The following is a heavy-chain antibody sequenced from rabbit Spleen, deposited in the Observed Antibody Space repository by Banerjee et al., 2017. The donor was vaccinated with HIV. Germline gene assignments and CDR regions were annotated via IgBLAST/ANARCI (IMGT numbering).Heavy chain of an antibody. D-gene: IGHD1-1*01. V-gene: IGHV1S45*01. Sequence: QEQLEESGGGLVQPEGSLTLTCTASGFTISSSDYMCWVRQAPGKGLEWIACIYVGSGSTHYASWAKGRFTMYKPSSTTVTLQLTSLTAADTATYFCARSGYVGGDYTWDLWGQGTLVTVS. CDR1: GFTISSSDY. J-gene: IGHJ4*01. CDR3: ARSGYVGGDYTWDL. CDR2: IYVGSGST.